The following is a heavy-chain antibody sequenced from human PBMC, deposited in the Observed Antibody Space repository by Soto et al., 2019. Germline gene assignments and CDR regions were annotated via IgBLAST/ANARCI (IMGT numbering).Heavy chain of an antibody. V-gene: IGHV3-23*01. D-gene: IGHD5-12*01. CDR3: AKSRGDSWYLYYYDY. J-gene: IGHJ4*02. CDR2: ISGSGGST. Sequence: EVQLLESGGGLVQPGGSLRLSCAASGLTIRAFSMSGVRQPPGKGLEWVSGISGSGGSTYYADSVKGRFTISRDSSSNTLYLQMSSLRAEDTAVYYCAKSRGDSWYLYYYDYWGQGTLVTVSS. CDR1: GLTIRAFS.